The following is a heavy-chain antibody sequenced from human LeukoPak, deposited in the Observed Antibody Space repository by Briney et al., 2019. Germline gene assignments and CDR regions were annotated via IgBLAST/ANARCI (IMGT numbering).Heavy chain of an antibody. V-gene: IGHV4-30-2*01. CDR3: ARGRSYYGSGDAFDI. CDR2: TYHSGST. Sequence: SETLSLTCAVSGGSISSGGYSWSWIRQPPGKGLEWIGYTYHSGSTYYNPSLKSRVTISVDRSKNQFSLKLSSVTTADTAVYYCARGRSYYGSGDAFDIWGQGTMVTVSS. CDR1: GGSISSGGYS. J-gene: IGHJ3*02. D-gene: IGHD3-10*01.